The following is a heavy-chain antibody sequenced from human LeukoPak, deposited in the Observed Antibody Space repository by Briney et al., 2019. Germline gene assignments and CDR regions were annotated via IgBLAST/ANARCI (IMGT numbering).Heavy chain of an antibody. Sequence: ASVKVSCKASGYIFTGYYMHWVRQAPGQGLEWMGWINPDNGDTSYAQMFQARVTMTRDTSISTAYMELNSLRSDDTAVYYCARVVDRATWYYFDYWGQGTLVTVSS. D-gene: IGHD2-15*01. J-gene: IGHJ4*02. CDR2: INPDNGDT. V-gene: IGHV1-2*02. CDR1: GYIFTGYY. CDR3: ARVVDRATWYYFDY.